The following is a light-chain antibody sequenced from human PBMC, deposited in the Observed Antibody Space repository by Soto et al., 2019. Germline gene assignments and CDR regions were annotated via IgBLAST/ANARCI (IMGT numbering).Light chain of an antibody. Sequence: QSVLTQPPSVSGAPGQRVTISCTGSSSNIGAGYDVHWYQQLPGTAPKLLIYGNSNRPSGAPDRFSGSKSGTSASLAITGLQSEDEADYYCQSYDSSLSVSYVFGTGTKLTVL. CDR3: QSYDSSLSVSYV. J-gene: IGLJ1*01. CDR1: SSNIGAGYD. CDR2: GNS. V-gene: IGLV1-40*01.